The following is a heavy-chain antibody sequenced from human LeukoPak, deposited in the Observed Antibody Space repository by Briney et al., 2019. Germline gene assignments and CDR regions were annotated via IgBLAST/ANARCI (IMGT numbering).Heavy chain of an antibody. V-gene: IGHV3-21*01. D-gene: IGHD4-17*01. Sequence: GGSLRLSCAASGFTFSTYPMHWVRQAPGKGLEWVSSISSSGSYIHYADSVKGRFIVSRDNGNNTLYLDMSGLSAEDSAIYYCTRDYGARDDWGQGTLVTVSS. CDR1: GFTFSTYP. CDR2: ISSSGSYI. J-gene: IGHJ4*02. CDR3: TRDYGARDD.